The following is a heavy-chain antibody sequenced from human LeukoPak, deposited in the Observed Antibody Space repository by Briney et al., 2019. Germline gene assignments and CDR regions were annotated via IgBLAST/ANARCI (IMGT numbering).Heavy chain of an antibody. CDR1: GFTFSSYG. J-gene: IGHJ3*02. V-gene: IGHV3-30*02. Sequence: QPGGSLRLSCAASGFTFSSYGMHWVRQAPGKGLEWVAFIRYDGSNKYYADSVKGRFTISRDNSKNTLYLQMNSLRAEDTAVYYCADEVIVVVPAAMPVAFDIWGQGTMVTVSP. D-gene: IGHD2-2*01. CDR3: ADEVIVVVPAAMPVAFDI. CDR2: IRYDGSNK.